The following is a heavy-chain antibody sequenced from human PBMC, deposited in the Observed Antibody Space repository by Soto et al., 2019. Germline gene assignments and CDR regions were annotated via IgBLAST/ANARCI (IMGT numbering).Heavy chain of an antibody. CDR3: ARVVKNFSGWGDTWFDP. CDR1: GYIFANYA. Sequence: ASVKVSCKASGYIFANYAMQWVRQAPGQGLEWMGYINPGNGNTKYSQKFQGRLTISRDTSASTVYMELSSLTSKDTAIYYCARVVKNFSGWGDTWFDPWGQGTLVTVSS. V-gene: IGHV1-3*01. D-gene: IGHD3-10*01. CDR2: INPGNGNT. J-gene: IGHJ5*02.